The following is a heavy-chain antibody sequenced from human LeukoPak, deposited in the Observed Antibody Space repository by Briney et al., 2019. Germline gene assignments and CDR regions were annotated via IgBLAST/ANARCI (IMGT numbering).Heavy chain of an antibody. D-gene: IGHD3-16*01. CDR2: IKQDGSDK. CDR3: ARGGTPQVRVAINWFDP. V-gene: IGHV3-7*03. CDR1: GFTFSSYW. J-gene: IGHJ5*02. Sequence: GGSLRLSCAASGFTFSSYWMTWVRQAPGKGLEWVANIKQDGSDKYYVDSVRGRFTVSRDNAKNSLYLQMNTLRAEDTAVYYCARGGTPQVRVAINWFDPWGQGTPVTVSP.